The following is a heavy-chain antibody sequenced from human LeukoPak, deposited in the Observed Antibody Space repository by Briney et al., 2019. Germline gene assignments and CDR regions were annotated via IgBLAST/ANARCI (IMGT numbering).Heavy chain of an antibody. CDR3: ARDRADILTGYRPTYYYYYMDV. V-gene: IGHV6-1*01. CDR2: IYYRSKWYI. J-gene: IGHJ6*03. D-gene: IGHD3-9*01. CDR1: GDSVSSKSAG. Sequence: SQTLSLTCAISGDSVSSKSAGWSWIRQSPSRGLEWLGRIYYRSKWYIDYAVSVTSRISINPDTSKNQFSLQLNSVTPEDTAVYYCARDRADILTGYRPTYYYYYMDVWGKGTTVTISS.